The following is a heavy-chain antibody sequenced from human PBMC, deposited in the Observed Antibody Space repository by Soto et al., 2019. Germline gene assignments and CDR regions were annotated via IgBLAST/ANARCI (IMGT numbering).Heavy chain of an antibody. CDR1: GFTFTRYY. V-gene: IGHV1-46*01. CDR3: ARAELNWNDPGVDY. Sequence: QVQLVQSGAEVKKPGASVRVSGTASGFTFTRYYMHWVRQAPGQGLEWMGLINPTVGSTRYARQFQGTDAITKATSTSTVYMELSSLRSDDSAVYYCARAELNWNDPGVDYWGQGNLVTVSS. CDR2: INPTVGST. J-gene: IGHJ4*02. D-gene: IGHD1-20*01.